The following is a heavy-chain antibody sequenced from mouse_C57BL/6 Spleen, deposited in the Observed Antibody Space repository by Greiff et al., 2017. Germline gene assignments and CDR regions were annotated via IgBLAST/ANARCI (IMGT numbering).Heavy chain of an antibody. V-gene: IGHV1-53*01. J-gene: IGHJ3*01. D-gene: IGHD2-4*01. Sequence: QVQLQQPGTELVKPGASVKLSCKASGYTFTSYWMHWVKQRPGQGLEWIGNINPRNGGTNDNEKLKSKATLTVDKSSSTAYLQLSSLTSDDSAVYYCAFDCSYLGFAYWGQGTLVTVSA. CDR3: AFDCSYLGFAY. CDR2: INPRNGGT. CDR1: GYTFTSYW.